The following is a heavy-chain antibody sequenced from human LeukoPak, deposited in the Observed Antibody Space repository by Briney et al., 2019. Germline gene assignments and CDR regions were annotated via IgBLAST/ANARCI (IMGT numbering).Heavy chain of an antibody. CDR3: ARDRGIVGATDAFDI. CDR1: GFTFDDYG. CDR2: ISWNSGSI. Sequence: GGSLRLSCAASGFTFDDYGMHWVRQAPGKGLEWVSGISWNSGSIGYADSVKGRFTISRDNSKNTLYLQMNSLRAEDTAVYYCARDRGIVGATDAFDIWGQGTMVTVSS. V-gene: IGHV3-9*01. D-gene: IGHD1-26*01. J-gene: IGHJ3*02.